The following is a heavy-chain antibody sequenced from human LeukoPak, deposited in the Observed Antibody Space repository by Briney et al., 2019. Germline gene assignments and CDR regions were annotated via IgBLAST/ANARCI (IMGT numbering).Heavy chain of an antibody. CDR2: ISGSGTTI. D-gene: IGHD2-21*01. Sequence: GSLILSCAASGFTFSRYEMNWVRQAPGKGLEWVSYISGSGTTIYYANSVKGRFTISRDNAKNSLYLHMSSLRDDDTAMYYCARVVAVVVTGIFDVWGQGTMVVVSS. V-gene: IGHV3-48*03. J-gene: IGHJ3*01. CDR1: GFTFSRYE. CDR3: ARVVAVVVTGIFDV.